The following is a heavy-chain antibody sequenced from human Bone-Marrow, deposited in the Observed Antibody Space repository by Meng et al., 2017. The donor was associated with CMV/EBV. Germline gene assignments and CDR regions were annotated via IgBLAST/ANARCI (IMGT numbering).Heavy chain of an antibody. Sequence: GESLKISCAASGFTFSSYWMHWVRQAAGKGLVWVSRIYSDGSSTSYADSVKGRFTISRDNAKNTLYLQMNSLRAEDTAVYYCARVYCSSTSCLNAEYFQHWGQGTLVTVSS. CDR3: ARVYCSSTSCLNAEYFQH. CDR2: IYSDGSST. V-gene: IGHV3-74*01. D-gene: IGHD2-2*01. J-gene: IGHJ1*01. CDR1: GFTFSSYW.